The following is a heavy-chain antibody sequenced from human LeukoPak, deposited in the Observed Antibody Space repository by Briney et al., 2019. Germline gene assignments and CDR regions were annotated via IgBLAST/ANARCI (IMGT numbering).Heavy chain of an antibody. V-gene: IGHV1-24*01. CDR1: GYTLTDLS. CDR2: FDPEDGET. CDR3: ATGIKGIAVEVTLDY. J-gene: IGHJ4*02. D-gene: IGHD6-19*01. Sequence: GGSVKVSCKVSGYTLTDLSMHWVRQAPGKGLEWMGGFDPEDGETIYAQKFQGRVTMTEDTSTDTAYMELSRLRSEDTAVYYCATGIKGIAVEVTLDYWGQGTLVTVSS.